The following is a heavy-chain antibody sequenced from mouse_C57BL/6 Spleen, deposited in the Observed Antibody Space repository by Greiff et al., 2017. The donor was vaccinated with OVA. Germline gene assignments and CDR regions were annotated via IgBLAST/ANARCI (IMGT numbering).Heavy chain of an antibody. CDR3: ARITTVVGYAMDY. CDR2: IYPGDGDT. Sequence: QVQLQQSGPELVKPGASVKISCKASGYALSSSWMNWVKQRPGKGLEWIGRIYPGDGDTNYNGKFKGKATLTADKSSSTAYMQLSSLTSEDSAVYFCARITTVVGYAMDYWGQGTSVTVSS. CDR1: GYALSSSW. J-gene: IGHJ4*01. V-gene: IGHV1-82*01. D-gene: IGHD1-1*01.